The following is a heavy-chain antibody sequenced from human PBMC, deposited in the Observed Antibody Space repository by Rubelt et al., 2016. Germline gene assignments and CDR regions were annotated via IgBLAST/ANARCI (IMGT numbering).Heavy chain of an antibody. D-gene: IGHD5-18*01. CDR1: GFTFSSYG. Sequence: GFTFSSYGMHWVRQAPGKGLEWVAVISYDGSNKYYADSVKGRFTISRDNSKNTLYLQMNSLRAEDTAVYYCAKDMKANTAMDYYYHYAMDVWGQGTMVTVSS. V-gene: IGHV3-30*18. J-gene: IGHJ6*02. CDR2: ISYDGSNK. CDR3: AKDMKANTAMDYYYHYAMDV.